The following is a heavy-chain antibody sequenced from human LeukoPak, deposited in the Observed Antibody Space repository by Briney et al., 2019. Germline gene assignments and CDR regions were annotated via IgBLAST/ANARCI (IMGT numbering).Heavy chain of an antibody. J-gene: IGHJ6*03. D-gene: IGHD6-19*01. V-gene: IGHV3-43D*03. CDR3: AKDGPIPPVAGTYYYYYMDV. CDR1: GFTFDDYA. CDR2: ISWDGGST. Sequence: PGGSLRLSCAASGFTFDDYAMHWVRQAPGKGLEWVSLISWDGGSTYYADSVKGRFAISRDNSKNSLYLQMNSLRAEDTALYYCAKDGPIPPVAGTYYYYYMDVWGKGTTVTTSS.